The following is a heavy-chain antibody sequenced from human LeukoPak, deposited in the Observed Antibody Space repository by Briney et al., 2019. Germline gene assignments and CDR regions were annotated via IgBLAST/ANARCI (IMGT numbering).Heavy chain of an antibody. D-gene: IGHD6-19*01. J-gene: IGHJ4*02. CDR2: IYSGGST. CDR3: ATSGWWGYFDY. Sequence: GGSLRLSCAASGSTVSSNYMSWVRQAPGKGLEWVSIIYSGGSTYYADSVRGRFTISRDNSKNTLYLLMNSLRAEDTAVYYCATSGWWGYFDYWGQGTLVTVSS. V-gene: IGHV3-66*01. CDR1: GSTVSSNY.